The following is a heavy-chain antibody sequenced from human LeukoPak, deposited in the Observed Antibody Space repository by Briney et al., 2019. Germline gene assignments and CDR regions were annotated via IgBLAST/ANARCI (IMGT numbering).Heavy chain of an antibody. J-gene: IGHJ4*02. V-gene: IGHV1-2*02. D-gene: IGHD3-16*02. Sequence: ASVEVSCKASGYTFTGYYMHWVRQAPGQGLEWMGWINPNSGGTNYAQKFQGRVTMTRDTSISTAYMELSRLRSDDTAVYYCARRDYVWGSYRPLGYWGQGTLVTVSS. CDR2: INPNSGGT. CDR1: GYTFTGYY. CDR3: ARRDYVWGSYRPLGY.